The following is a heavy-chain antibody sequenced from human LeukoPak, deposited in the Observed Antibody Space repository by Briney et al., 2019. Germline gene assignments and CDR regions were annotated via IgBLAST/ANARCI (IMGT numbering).Heavy chain of an antibody. D-gene: IGHD1-1*01. CDR2: IDPTGGTI. CDR1: GFGFSSSW. J-gene: IGHJ3*02. Sequence: PGGSLRLSCAASGFGFSSSWMSWARQTPGKGLEWVTDIDPTGGTIVYVDSVKGRFTISRDNAKSSVYLQMSGLTAEDSAAYYCATDPGTGALDIWGQGTMVTVYS. CDR3: ATDPGTGALDI. V-gene: IGHV3-7*01.